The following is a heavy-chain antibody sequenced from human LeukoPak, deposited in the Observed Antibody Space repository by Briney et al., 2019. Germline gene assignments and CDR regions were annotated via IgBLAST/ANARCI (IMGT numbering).Heavy chain of an antibody. CDR1: GFTFSNAW. CDR3: AKDGAIAARRNYYYMDV. D-gene: IGHD6-6*01. Sequence: GGSLRLSCPASGFTFSNAWMSWVRQAPGKGLEWVGRIKSKTDGGTTDYAAPEKGRFTISRDDSKNTLYLQVNSLTTEDTAVYYCAKDGAIAARRNYYYMDVWGKGTTVTVSS. V-gene: IGHV3-15*01. J-gene: IGHJ6*03. CDR2: IKSKTDGGTT.